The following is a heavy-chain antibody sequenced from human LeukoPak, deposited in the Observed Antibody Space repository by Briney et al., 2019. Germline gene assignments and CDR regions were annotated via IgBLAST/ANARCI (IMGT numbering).Heavy chain of an antibody. CDR3: ARERSAYSSGWYSAFDI. CDR1: GGTFSSYA. J-gene: IGHJ3*02. Sequence: VASVKVSCKASGGTFSSYAISWVRQAPGQGLEWMGGIIPIFGTADYARKFQGRVTITTDESTSTAYMELSSLRSEDTAVYYCARERSAYSSGWYSAFDIWGQGTMVTVSS. D-gene: IGHD6-19*01. V-gene: IGHV1-69*05. CDR2: IIPIFGTA.